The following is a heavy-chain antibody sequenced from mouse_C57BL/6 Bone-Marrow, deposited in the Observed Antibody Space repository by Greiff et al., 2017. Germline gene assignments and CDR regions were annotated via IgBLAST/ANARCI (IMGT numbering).Heavy chain of an antibody. CDR2: IDPETGGT. CDR3: TRSTVVATDY. CDR1: GYTFTDYE. J-gene: IGHJ2*01. D-gene: IGHD1-1*01. Sequence: VHLVESGAELVRPGASVTLSCKASGYTFTDYEMHWVKQTPVHGLEWIGAIDPETGGTAYNQKFKGKAILTADKSSSPAYMELRSLTSEDSAVYYCTRSTVVATDYWGQGTTLTVSS. V-gene: IGHV1-15*01.